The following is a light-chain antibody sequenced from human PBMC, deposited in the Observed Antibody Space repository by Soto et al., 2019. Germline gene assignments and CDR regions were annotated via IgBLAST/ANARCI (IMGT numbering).Light chain of an antibody. Sequence: QSALTQPASVSGSPGQSITISCTGTSSDVGGYNYVSWYRQHPGFAPKLIIYDVTNRPSGVSNRFSGSKSGNTASLTSSGRQAEEEADYYCSSYTGNSTPVVFGGGTQLTVL. CDR2: DVT. V-gene: IGLV2-14*01. CDR1: SSDVGGYNY. CDR3: SSYTGNSTPVV. J-gene: IGLJ2*01.